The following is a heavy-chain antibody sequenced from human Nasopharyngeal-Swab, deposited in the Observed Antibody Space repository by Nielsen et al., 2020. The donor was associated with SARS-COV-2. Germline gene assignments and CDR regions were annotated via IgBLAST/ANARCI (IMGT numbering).Heavy chain of an antibody. CDR1: GYTFTIHW. J-gene: IGHJ4*02. V-gene: IGHV5-10-1*01. D-gene: IGHD2-2*01. CDR3: ASAVGGYDPYYFDY. Sequence: GESLKISCQDSGYTFTIHWISWVRQTPGKGLEWMGRIDPSDSYTNYSPSFQGHVTMSADKSTSTAYLQWSSLEASDTAMYYCASAVGGYDPYYFDYWGQGTLVTVSS. CDR2: IDPSDSYT.